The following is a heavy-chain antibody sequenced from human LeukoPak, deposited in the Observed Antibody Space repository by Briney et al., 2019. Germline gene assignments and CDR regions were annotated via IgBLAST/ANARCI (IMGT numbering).Heavy chain of an antibody. D-gene: IGHD4-17*01. CDR3: ARDVHGDYGSGWFDP. J-gene: IGHJ5*02. CDR2: IMPLFGTA. CDR1: GGTFNNSA. V-gene: IGHV1-69*05. Sequence: SVKVFCKTSGGTFNNSAISWVRQAPGQGLEWLGGIMPLFGTAGYAQKFQGRVTITKDESTRTVYLELTSLTSDDTAVYYCARDVHGDYGSGWFDPWGQGTLVSVSS.